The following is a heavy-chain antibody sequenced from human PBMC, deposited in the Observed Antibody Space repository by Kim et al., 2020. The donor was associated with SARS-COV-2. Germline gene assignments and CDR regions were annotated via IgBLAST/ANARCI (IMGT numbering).Heavy chain of an antibody. CDR1: GFTVSSNY. J-gene: IGHJ4*02. D-gene: IGHD5-12*01. CDR2: IYSGGST. V-gene: IGHV3-66*02. CDR3: ARAHEYSGYLFDY. Sequence: GGSLRLSCAASGFTVSSNYMSWVRQAPGKGLEWVSVIYSGGSTYYADSVKGRFTISRDNSKNTLYLQMNSLRAEDTAVYYCARAHEYSGYLFDYWGQGTLVTVSS.